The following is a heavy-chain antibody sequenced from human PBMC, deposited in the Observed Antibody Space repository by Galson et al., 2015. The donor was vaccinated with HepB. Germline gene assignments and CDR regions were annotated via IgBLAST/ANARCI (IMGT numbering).Heavy chain of an antibody. J-gene: IGHJ6*03. Sequence: SLRLSCAASGFTFSRYAMHWVRQAPGKGLEWVAVISYDGSNKYYADSVKGRFTISRDNSKNTLYLQMNSLRAEDTAVYYCAREGGYCSSTSCYIWGEWERGYYYYMDVWGKGTTVTVSS. D-gene: IGHD2-2*02. CDR3: AREGGYCSSTSCYIWGEWERGYYYYMDV. V-gene: IGHV3-30-3*01. CDR1: GFTFSRYA. CDR2: ISYDGSNK.